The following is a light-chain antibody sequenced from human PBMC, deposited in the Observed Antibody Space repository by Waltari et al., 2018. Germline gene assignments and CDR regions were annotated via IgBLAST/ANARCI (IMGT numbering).Light chain of an antibody. Sequence: DILMTQFPSSLSASVGDRVTITCRASQRISRFLNWYQQKPGEAPNLLIYAESTLQSGVPSRFSGSGSGTDFTLTISTLQPEDYATYYCQQGYSAPLTFGGGTKVEIK. J-gene: IGKJ4*01. V-gene: IGKV1-39*01. CDR1: QRISRF. CDR2: AES. CDR3: QQGYSAPLT.